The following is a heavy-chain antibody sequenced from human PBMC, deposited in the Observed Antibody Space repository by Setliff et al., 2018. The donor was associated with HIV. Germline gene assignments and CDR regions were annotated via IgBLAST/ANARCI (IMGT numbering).Heavy chain of an antibody. Sequence: GESLKVSCKASGYSSSTYAISWVRQAPGQGLEWMGWIDSNNGNRNFAQKFRGRVTMTTDISTNTAYMEVRSLSFDDTAVYYCVRLAADRTNYYYYMDVWGKGTTVTVSS. CDR3: VRLAADRTNYYYYMDV. V-gene: IGHV1-18*01. J-gene: IGHJ6*03. CDR2: IDSNNGNR. D-gene: IGHD2-8*01. CDR1: GYSSSTYA.